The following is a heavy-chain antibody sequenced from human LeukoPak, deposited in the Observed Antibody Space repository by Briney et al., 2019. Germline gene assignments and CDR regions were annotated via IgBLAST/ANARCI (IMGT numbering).Heavy chain of an antibody. Sequence: GGSLRLSCAASGFTFSSYGMHWVRQAPGKGLEWVAFIRYDGSNKYYADSVKGRFTISRDNSKNTLYLQMNSLRAEDTAVYYCAKDPRVGVAGTDYWGQGTLVTVSS. D-gene: IGHD6-19*01. V-gene: IGHV3-30*02. CDR1: GFTFSSYG. J-gene: IGHJ4*02. CDR2: IRYDGSNK. CDR3: AKDPRVGVAGTDY.